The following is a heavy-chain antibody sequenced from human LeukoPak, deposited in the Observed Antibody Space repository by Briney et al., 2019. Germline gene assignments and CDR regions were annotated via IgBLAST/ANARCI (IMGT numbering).Heavy chain of an antibody. CDR2: IYYSGST. CDR1: GGPIRSSKYN. V-gene: IGHV4-39*07. CDR3: ARADYDTSAYYYTFDY. Sequence: SGTLSRTCSVSGGPIRSSKYNWGWIRQPPGKGLEWIGSIYYSGSTYYNPSLKSRVTISVDTSKNQFSLKLSSVTAADTAVYYCARADYDTSAYYYTFDYWGQGTLVSVSS. D-gene: IGHD3-22*01. J-gene: IGHJ4*02.